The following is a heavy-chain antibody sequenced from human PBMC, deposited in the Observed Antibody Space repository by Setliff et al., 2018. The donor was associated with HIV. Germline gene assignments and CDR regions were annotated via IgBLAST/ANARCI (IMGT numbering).Heavy chain of an antibody. J-gene: IGHJ4*02. Sequence: GGSLRLSCATSGFTFDSYSIIWVRQAPGKGLEWVSGISGSGGSTYYADSVKGRFTISRDNSKNTLYLQMNSLRAEDTAVYYCARTEEWWRPFDYWGQGTLVTVSS. CDR3: ARTEEWWRPFDY. V-gene: IGHV3-23*01. CDR2: ISGSGGST. CDR1: GFTFDSYS. D-gene: IGHD2-8*01.